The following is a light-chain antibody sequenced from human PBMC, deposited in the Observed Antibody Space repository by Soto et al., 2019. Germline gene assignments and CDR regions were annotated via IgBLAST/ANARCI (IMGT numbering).Light chain of an antibody. V-gene: IGKV3-11*01. CDR3: QPRNDWVT. J-gene: IGKJ4*01. CDR2: DAS. CDR1: QSSRNY. Sequence: EVVLTQSPATLSLSPEERATLSCRASQSSRNYLAWYQQKRGQAPRLLIYDASNRATGIPARFSGSGSGTDFSLTISSLEPEASGVYYCQPRNDWVTFGGGTKGELK.